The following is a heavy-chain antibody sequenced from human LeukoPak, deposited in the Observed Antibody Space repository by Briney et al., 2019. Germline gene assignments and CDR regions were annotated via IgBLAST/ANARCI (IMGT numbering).Heavy chain of an antibody. Sequence: GGSRELSFAASEFTFTGFATTGVGQAPGKGLEWSSTITGSGGATFYADSVKGRFTISRDNSENTLYLQMNSLTAEDTAVYYCAKNKGSGSYQHYSMDVWGKGTTVTVSS. CDR3: AKNKGSGSYQHYSMDV. D-gene: IGHD3-10*01. CDR2: ITGSGGAT. CDR1: EFTFTGFA. J-gene: IGHJ6*03. V-gene: IGHV3-23*01.